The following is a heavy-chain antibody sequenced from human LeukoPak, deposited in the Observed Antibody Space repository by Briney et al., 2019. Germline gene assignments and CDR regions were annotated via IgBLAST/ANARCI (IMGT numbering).Heavy chain of an antibody. D-gene: IGHD1-26*01. CDR3: ARAAGATAYYFDY. Sequence: GGSLRLSCAASGFTFSSYGMHWVRQAPGKGLEWVAVIRYDGSNKYYADSVKGRFTISRDNSKNTLYLQMNSLRAEDTAVYYCARAAGATAYYFDYWGQGTLVTVSS. J-gene: IGHJ4*02. V-gene: IGHV3-33*01. CDR2: IRYDGSNK. CDR1: GFTFSSYG.